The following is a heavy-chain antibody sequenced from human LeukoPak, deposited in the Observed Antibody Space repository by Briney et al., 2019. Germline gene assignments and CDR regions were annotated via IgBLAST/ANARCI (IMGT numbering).Heavy chain of an antibody. J-gene: IGHJ4*02. CDR2: ISYDGSNK. CDR3: ATDYGKDPLYFDY. D-gene: IGHD3-16*01. V-gene: IGHV3-30-3*01. Sequence: PGGSLRLSCAAPVLTFSSYSMHWVRQAPGRGREWVAVISYDGSNKYYEDSVKGRFTISRDNSKNTLYLQMNSLRAEDTAVYYCATDYGKDPLYFDYWGQGTLVTVSS. CDR1: VLTFSSYS.